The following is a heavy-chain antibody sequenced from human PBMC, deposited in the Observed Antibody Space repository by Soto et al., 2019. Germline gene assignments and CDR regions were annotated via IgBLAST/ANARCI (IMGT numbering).Heavy chain of an antibody. J-gene: IGHJ4*02. V-gene: IGHV1-69*13. CDR1: GGTFSSYA. D-gene: IGHD6-13*01. CDR2: IIPIFGTA. Sequence: SVKASCKASGGTFSSYAISWVRQAPGQGLEWMGGIIPIFGTANYAQEFQGRVTITADESTSTAYMELSSLRSEDTAVYYCASVKYSRSWYRWGYFDCWGQGTLVTVSS. CDR3: ASVKYSRSWYRWGYFDC.